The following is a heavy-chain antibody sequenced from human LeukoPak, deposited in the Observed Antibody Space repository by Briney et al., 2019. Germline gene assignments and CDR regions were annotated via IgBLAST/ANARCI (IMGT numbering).Heavy chain of an antibody. CDR3: ARATTTRTRFDY. Sequence: AGGSLRLSCAASGFTVSSNYMSWVRQAPGEGLEWVSVIYSGGSTYYADSVKGRFTISRDNSKNTLYLQMNSLRDEDTAVYFCARATTTRTRFDYWGQGTLVTVSS. CDR2: IYSGGST. V-gene: IGHV3-53*01. J-gene: IGHJ4*02. D-gene: IGHD4-17*01. CDR1: GFTVSSNY.